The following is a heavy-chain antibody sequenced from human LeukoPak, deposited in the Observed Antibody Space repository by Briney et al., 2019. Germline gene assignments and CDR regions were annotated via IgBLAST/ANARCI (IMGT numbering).Heavy chain of an antibody. CDR3: ARDGVVGSRYNHYYHMDV. Sequence: LPGGSLRLSCAASGFTFSSYEMNWARQAPGKGLEWVSYISSSGSTICYADSVKGRFTISRDNAKNSLYLQMNSLRAEDTAVYYCARDGVVGSRYNHYYHMDVWGKGSTVTVSS. CDR2: ISSSGSTI. J-gene: IGHJ6*03. V-gene: IGHV3-48*03. CDR1: GFTFSSYE. D-gene: IGHD2-21*01.